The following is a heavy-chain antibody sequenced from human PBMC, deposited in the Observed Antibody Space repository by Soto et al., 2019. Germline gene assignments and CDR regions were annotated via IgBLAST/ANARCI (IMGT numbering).Heavy chain of an antibody. CDR2: IYYSGST. D-gene: IGHD3-9*01. J-gene: IGHJ4*02. V-gene: IGHV4-59*12. Sequence: PSETLSLTCTVSGGSISSYYWSWIRQPPGKGLEWIGYIYYSGSTYYNPSLKSRVTISVDTSKNQFSLKLSSVTAADTAVYYCASRKDWLYVDWGQGTLVTVSS. CDR1: GGSISSYY. CDR3: ASRKDWLYVD.